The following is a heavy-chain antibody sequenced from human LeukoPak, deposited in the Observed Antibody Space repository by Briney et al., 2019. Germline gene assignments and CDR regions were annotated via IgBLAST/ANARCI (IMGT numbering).Heavy chain of an antibody. CDR2: ISSSSSYI. D-gene: IGHD6-13*01. V-gene: IGHV3-21*01. J-gene: IGHJ4*02. CDR3: ARDLGSSSFIGY. CDR1: GFTFSSHA. Sequence: PGGSLRLSCAASGFTFSSHAMSWVRQAPGKGLEWVSSISSSSSYIYYADSVKGRFTISRDNAKNSLYLQMNSLRAEDTAVYYCARDLGSSSFIGYWGQGTLVTVSS.